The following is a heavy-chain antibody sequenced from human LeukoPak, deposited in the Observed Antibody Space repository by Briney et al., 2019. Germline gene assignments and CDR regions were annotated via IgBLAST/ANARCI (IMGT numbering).Heavy chain of an antibody. D-gene: IGHD6-13*01. J-gene: IGHJ4*02. V-gene: IGHV1-18*01. Sequence: GASVKVSCKASGYTFTSYGISWVRQAPGQGLEWMGWITPYNGNTNYAQKLQGRVTMTTDTSTSTAYMELSSLRSEDTAVYYCARGRLIAAAGTSFDYWGQGTLVTVSS. CDR2: ITPYNGNT. CDR3: ARGRLIAAAGTSFDY. CDR1: GYTFTSYG.